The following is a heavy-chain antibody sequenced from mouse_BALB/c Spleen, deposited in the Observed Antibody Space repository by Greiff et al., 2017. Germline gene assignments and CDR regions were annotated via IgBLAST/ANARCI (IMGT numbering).Heavy chain of an antibody. Sequence: VQLQQSGAELVRSGASVKLSCTASGFNIKDYYMHWVKQRPEQGLEWIGWIDPENGDTEYAPKFQGKATMTADTSSNTAYMQLSSLTSEDSAVYYCANYDYDGYFDYWGQGTTLTVSS. CDR2: IDPENGDT. CDR1: GFNIKDYY. V-gene: IGHV14-4*02. CDR3: ANYDYDGYFDY. J-gene: IGHJ2*01. D-gene: IGHD2-4*01.